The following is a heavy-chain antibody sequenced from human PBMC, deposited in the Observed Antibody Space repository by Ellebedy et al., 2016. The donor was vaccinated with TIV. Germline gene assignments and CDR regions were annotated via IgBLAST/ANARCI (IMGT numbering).Heavy chain of an antibody. CDR3: ARHGYCSGGSCHDAFDI. CDR1: GYSFTSYW. CDR2: IYPSDSYT. Sequence: PGGSLRLSCKGSGYSFTSYWTSWVLQIPGKGLEWMGRIYPSDSYTNYSPSFQGHVTISADKSISTAYLQWSSLKASDTAMYYCARHGYCSGGSCHDAFDIWGPGTMVTVSS. J-gene: IGHJ3*02. D-gene: IGHD2-15*01. V-gene: IGHV5-10-1*01.